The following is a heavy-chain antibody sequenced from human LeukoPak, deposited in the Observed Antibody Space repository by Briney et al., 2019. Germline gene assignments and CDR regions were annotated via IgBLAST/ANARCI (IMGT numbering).Heavy chain of an antibody. CDR2: ISDSGGST. J-gene: IGHJ4*02. CDR3: AKSSFTYGLRGACDY. D-gene: IGHD3-10*01. V-gene: IGHV3-23*01. CDR1: GLTFSNYA. Sequence: GGSLRLSCAASGLTFSNYAMSWVRQAPGKGLEWVSAISDSGGSTYYADSVKGRFTISRDNSKNTLYLQMNSLRAEDTAVYYCAKSSFTYGLRGACDYWGQGTLVTVSS.